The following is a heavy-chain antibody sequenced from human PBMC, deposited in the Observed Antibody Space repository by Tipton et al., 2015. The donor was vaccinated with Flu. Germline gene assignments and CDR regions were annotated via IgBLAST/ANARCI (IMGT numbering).Heavy chain of an antibody. V-gene: IGHV3-48*03. CDR3: ARAATRPPFPFDY. D-gene: IGHD1-26*01. J-gene: IGHJ4*02. CDR1: GFTFSGYE. CDR2: ISSSGSTI. Sequence: VQSGGGLVQPGGSLRLSFAASGFTFSGYEMNWVRQAPGKGLEWVSYISSSGSTIYYADSVKGRFTISRDNAKNSLYLQMNSLRAEDTAVYYCARAATRPPFPFDYWGQGTLVTVSS.